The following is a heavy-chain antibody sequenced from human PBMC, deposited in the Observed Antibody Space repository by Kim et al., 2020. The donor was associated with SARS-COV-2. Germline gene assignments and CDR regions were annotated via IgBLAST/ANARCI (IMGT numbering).Heavy chain of an antibody. D-gene: IGHD2-15*01. J-gene: IGHJ3*02. CDR2: IYSGGST. CDR3: AIPRGGRGPDAFDI. Sequence: GGSLRLSCAASGFTVSSNYMSWVRQAPGKGLEWVSVIYSGGSTYYADSVKGRFTISRDNSKNTLYLQMNSLRAEDTAVYYCAIPRGGRGPDAFDIWGQGTMVTVSS. CDR1: GFTVSSNY. V-gene: IGHV3-53*01.